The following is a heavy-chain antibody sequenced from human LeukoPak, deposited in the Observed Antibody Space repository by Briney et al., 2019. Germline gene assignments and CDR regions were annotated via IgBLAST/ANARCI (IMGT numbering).Heavy chain of an antibody. J-gene: IGHJ4*02. V-gene: IGHV4-61*09. CDR2: IYSSRST. CDR3: ARSGRDETGFDY. Sequence: PSETLSLTCTASGCSISSGSYYWSWHRQPAGQGLEWVVHIYSSRSTYYDPSLNRRATISVNTTSTLFSLKLSSMPAATPASYSCARSGRDETGFDYWGQGTLVTVSS. CDR1: GCSISSGSYY.